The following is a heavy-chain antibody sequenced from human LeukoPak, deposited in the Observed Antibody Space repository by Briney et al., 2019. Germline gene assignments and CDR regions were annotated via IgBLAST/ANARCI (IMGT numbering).Heavy chain of an antibody. Sequence: GGSLRLSCAASGFTFDEYGMSWVRQTPGKGLEWVSGINFNGAGTGYADSVKGRFTISRDNAKNSLYLQMNSLRAEDTAVYYCARDSTLAVAGPGYSWGQGTLVTVSS. CDR1: GFTFDEYG. J-gene: IGHJ4*02. CDR2: INFNGAGT. CDR3: ARDSTLAVAGPGYS. D-gene: IGHD6-19*01. V-gene: IGHV3-20*04.